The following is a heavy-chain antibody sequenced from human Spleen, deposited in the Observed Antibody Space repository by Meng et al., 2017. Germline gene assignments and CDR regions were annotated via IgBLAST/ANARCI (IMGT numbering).Heavy chain of an antibody. J-gene: IGHJ4*02. CDR1: GGSIGSGGYF. CDR3: ARANYGDYVGHLDY. CDR2: ISYSGST. D-gene: IGHD4-17*01. Sequence: HVQLQESGPPLCNPSTTLSLPCTVSGGSIGSGGYFWSWLRQPPGKGLEWIGYISYSGSTYYNASLKGRVSMSVDTFQKQFSLNLISATAADTGVYYCARANYGDYVGHLDYWGQGTLVTVSS. V-gene: IGHV4-31*03.